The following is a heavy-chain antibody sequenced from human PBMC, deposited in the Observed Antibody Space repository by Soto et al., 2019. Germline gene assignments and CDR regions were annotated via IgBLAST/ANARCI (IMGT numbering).Heavy chain of an antibody. CDR1: GFTFSSYG. CDR2: IWYDGSNK. J-gene: IGHJ2*01. V-gene: IGHV3-33*01. CDR3: AREYGDYVKAYFDL. Sequence: QSGGSLRLSCAASGFTFSSYGMHWVRQAPGKGLEWVAVIWYDGSNKYYADSVKGRFTISRDNSKNTLYLQMNSLRAEDTAVYYCAREYGDYVKAYFDLWGRGTPVTVSS. D-gene: IGHD4-17*01.